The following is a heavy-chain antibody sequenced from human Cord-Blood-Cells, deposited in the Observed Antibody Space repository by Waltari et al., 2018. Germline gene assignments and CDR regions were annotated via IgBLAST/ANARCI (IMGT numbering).Heavy chain of an antibody. J-gene: IGHJ4*02. D-gene: IGHD3-10*01. V-gene: IGHV2-5*01. CDR1: GFSLSTSGVG. Sequence: QITLKESGPTLVKPTQTLTLTCTFSGFSLSTSGVGVGWIRQPPGKALEWLALIYWNDDKRYSPSLKSRLTITKDTSKNQVVLTMTNMDPVDTATYYCVHPLWFGELLYFDYWGQGTLVTVSS. CDR3: VHPLWFGELLYFDY. CDR2: IYWNDDK.